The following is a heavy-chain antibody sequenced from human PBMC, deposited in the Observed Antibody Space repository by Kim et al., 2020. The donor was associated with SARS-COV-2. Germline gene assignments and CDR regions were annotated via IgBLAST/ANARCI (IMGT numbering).Heavy chain of an antibody. CDR3: AKEGPPYCSGGSCYSRSGLDV. D-gene: IGHD2-15*01. Sequence: GGSLRLSCAASGFTFRSYFMAWVRQAPGKGLEWVSGISGGGGSTNYVDSVKGRFTISRDNSKNTLYLEMNSLRVEDMAVYYCAKEGPPYCSGGSCYSRSGLDVWGQGTTVTVSS. CDR1: GFTFRSYF. CDR2: ISGGGGST. V-gene: IGHV3-23*01. J-gene: IGHJ6*02.